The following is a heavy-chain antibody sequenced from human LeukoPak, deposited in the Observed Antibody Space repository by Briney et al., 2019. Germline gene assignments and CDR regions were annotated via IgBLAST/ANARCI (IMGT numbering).Heavy chain of an antibody. D-gene: IGHD3-3*01. V-gene: IGHV3-7*03. Sequence: GGSLRVSCAASGFTFSSYWMRWVRQAPGKGLEWVANIKQDGSEKHYVDSVKGRFTISRDNAKNSLYLQMNSLRAEDTAVYYCARGGVSRDYDYWGQGTLVTVSS. CDR3: ARGGVSRDYDY. J-gene: IGHJ4*02. CDR2: IKQDGSEK. CDR1: GFTFSSYW.